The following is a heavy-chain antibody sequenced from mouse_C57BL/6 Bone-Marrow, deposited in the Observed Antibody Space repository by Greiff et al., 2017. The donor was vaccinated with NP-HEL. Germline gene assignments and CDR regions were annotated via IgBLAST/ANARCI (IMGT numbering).Heavy chain of an antibody. Sequence: QVQLKQSGSELRSPGSSVKLSCKDFDSEVFPIAYMSWVRQKPGHGFEWIGGILPSIGRTIYGEKFEDKATLDADTLSNTAYLELNSLTSEDSAIYYCARRDGSSPYWYFDVWGTGTTVTVSS. CDR2: ILPSIGRT. J-gene: IGHJ1*03. CDR3: ARRDGSSPYWYFDV. D-gene: IGHD1-1*01. CDR1: DSEVFPIAY. V-gene: IGHV15-2*01.